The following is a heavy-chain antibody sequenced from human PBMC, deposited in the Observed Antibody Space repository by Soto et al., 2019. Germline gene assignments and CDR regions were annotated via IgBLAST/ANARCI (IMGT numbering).Heavy chain of an antibody. D-gene: IGHD2-15*01. CDR1: GFSFSSYY. V-gene: IGHV3-7*01. J-gene: IGHJ4*02. CDR2: IKQDGSEK. Sequence: GGSLRLSCAASGFSFSSYYMDWFRQAPGKGLEWVANIKQDGSEKYYVDSVKGRFTISRDNAKNSLYLQMNSLRAEDTAVYYCARDRWYCSGGTCYSVLDHWGQRILVTVSS. CDR3: ARDRWYCSGGTCYSVLDH.